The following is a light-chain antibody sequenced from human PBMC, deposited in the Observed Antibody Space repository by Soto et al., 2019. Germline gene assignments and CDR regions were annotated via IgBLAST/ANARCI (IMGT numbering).Light chain of an antibody. Sequence: QSVLTQPASVSGSPGQSITISCTGTSSDVGVYNYVSWYQHHPGKAPKVVIFEVSHRPSGVSNSFSGSKSGNTASLTISGLQADDEADYYCTSYTTRSTWVFGGGTKLTVL. J-gene: IGLJ3*02. CDR3: TSYTTRSTWV. CDR2: EVS. CDR1: SSDVGVYNY. V-gene: IGLV2-14*01.